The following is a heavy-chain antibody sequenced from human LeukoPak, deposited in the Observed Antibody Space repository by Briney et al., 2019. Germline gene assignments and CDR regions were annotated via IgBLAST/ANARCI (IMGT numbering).Heavy chain of an antibody. J-gene: IGHJ4*02. CDR3: ARDNSGSYPNFDY. V-gene: IGHV3-33*01. Sequence: PGRSLRLSCAASGFTFSSYGMHWVRQAPGKGLEWVAVIWYDGSNKYYADSVKGRFTISRDNSKNTLYLQMNSLRAEDTAVYYCARDNSGSYPNFDYWGQGTLVTVSS. CDR1: GFTFSSYG. D-gene: IGHD1-26*01. CDR2: IWYDGSNK.